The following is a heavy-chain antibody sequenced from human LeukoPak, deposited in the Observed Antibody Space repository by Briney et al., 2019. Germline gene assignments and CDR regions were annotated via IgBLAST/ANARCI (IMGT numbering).Heavy chain of an antibody. CDR1: GYSFTNYW. CDR2: IYPGDSDT. V-gene: IGHV5-51*01. CDR3: ATLRSGYYYDYFAS. D-gene: IGHD3-22*01. Sequence: GESLKTSCKGSGYSFTNYWIGWVRQMPGKGLEWRGMIYPGDSDTKYSPSFQSQVTISADKSISTASLKWSTLNASDTAMYYCATLRSGYYYDYFASSGQGTLVTLSS. J-gene: IGHJ4*02.